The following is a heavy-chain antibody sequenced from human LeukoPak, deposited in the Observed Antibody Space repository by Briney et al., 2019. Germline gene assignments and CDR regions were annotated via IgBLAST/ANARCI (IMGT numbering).Heavy chain of an antibody. V-gene: IGHV4-39*07. D-gene: IGHD3-10*01. CDR2: IYYGGNT. CDR1: GGSISSSTYY. Sequence: SETLSLTCTVSGGSISSSTYYWGWIRQPPGKGLEWIGTIYYGGNTYYNPSLKSRVTISVDTSKNQFSLKLSSVTAADTAVYYCARRPVSYYGSGKGQNYFDYWGQGTLVTVSS. J-gene: IGHJ4*02. CDR3: ARRPVSYYGSGKGQNYFDY.